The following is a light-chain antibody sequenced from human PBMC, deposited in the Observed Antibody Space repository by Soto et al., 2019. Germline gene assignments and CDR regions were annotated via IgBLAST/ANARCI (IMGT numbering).Light chain of an antibody. CDR1: SSDVGGYNF. Sequence: LTQPPSASGSPGQSVTISCTGTSSDVGGYNFVSWYQQYPGKAPKLIIYEVTKRPSGVPDRFSGSKSGNTASLTVSGLQTDDEADYYCSSYGGSNNFVFGTGTKVTVL. CDR2: EVT. CDR3: SSYGGSNNFV. J-gene: IGLJ1*01. V-gene: IGLV2-8*01.